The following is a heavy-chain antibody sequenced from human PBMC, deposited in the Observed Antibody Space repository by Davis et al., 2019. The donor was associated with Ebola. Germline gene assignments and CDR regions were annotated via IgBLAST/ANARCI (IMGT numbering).Heavy chain of an antibody. J-gene: IGHJ4*02. V-gene: IGHV3-7*01. CDR2: IKQDGSEK. CDR3: ARVESSFYAGDY. D-gene: IGHD6-13*01. CDR1: GFTFSSYW. Sequence: GESLKISCAASGFTFSSYWMSWVRQAPGKGLEWVANIKQDGSEKYYVDSVKGQFAISRDNAKNSLYLQMNSLTDEDTAVYYCARVESSFYAGDYWGQGTLVTVSS.